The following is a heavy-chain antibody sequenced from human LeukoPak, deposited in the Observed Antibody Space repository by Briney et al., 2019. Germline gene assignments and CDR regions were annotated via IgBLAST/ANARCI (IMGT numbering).Heavy chain of an antibody. Sequence: GGSLRLSCAASGFTFRSYEMNWVRQAPGKGLEWVSYISSGGSTTYYADSVKGRFTISRDNAKNSLYLQMNSLRAEDTAVYYCGRDGPGTLGAGKEGFDYWGQGTLVTVSS. CDR2: ISSGGSTT. V-gene: IGHV3-48*03. CDR1: GFTFRSYE. D-gene: IGHD1-1*01. CDR3: GRDGPGTLGAGKEGFDY. J-gene: IGHJ4*02.